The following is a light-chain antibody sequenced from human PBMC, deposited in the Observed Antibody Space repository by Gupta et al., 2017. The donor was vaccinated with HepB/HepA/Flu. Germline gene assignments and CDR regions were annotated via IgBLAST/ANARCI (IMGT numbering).Light chain of an antibody. J-gene: IGKJ2*01. CDR3: QQSVTTPYT. CDR2: AAF. CDR1: QKINPY. Sequence: DIQLTQSPSSLSASVGDRLTITCRASQKINPYLSWYQQKPGKAPKLLLYAAFTLQSGVPSKFSGSGFGTDFTLTISSLQPEDFAVYYCQQSVTTPYTFGQGTKVEI. V-gene: IGKV1-39*01.